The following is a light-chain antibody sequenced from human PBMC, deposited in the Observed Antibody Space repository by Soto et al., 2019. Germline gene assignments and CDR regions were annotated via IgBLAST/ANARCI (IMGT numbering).Light chain of an antibody. J-gene: IGLJ1*01. CDR1: SSKIGSNT. CDR2: SNN. V-gene: IGLV1-44*01. Sequence: QSLLTQPPSASGTPGQRVTISCSGSSSKIGSNTVNWYQQLPGTAPKLLIHSNNQRPSGVPDRFSGSKSGTSASLAISGLQSEDEADYYCAAWDDSLNGLYVFGTGTKVTVL. CDR3: AAWDDSLNGLYV.